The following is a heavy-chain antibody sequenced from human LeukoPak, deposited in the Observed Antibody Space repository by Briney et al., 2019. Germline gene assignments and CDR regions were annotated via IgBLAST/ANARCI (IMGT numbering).Heavy chain of an antibody. Sequence: SETLSLTCTVSGGSISSGDYYWSWIRQPPGKGLEWIGYIYYSGSTYYNPSLKSRVTISVDTSKNQFSLKLSSVTAADTAVYYCARVPRGSGSYGSVDYWGQGTLVTVSS. V-gene: IGHV4-30-4*01. CDR2: IYYSGST. D-gene: IGHD3-10*01. CDR1: GGSISSGDYY. J-gene: IGHJ4*02. CDR3: ARVPRGSGSYGSVDY.